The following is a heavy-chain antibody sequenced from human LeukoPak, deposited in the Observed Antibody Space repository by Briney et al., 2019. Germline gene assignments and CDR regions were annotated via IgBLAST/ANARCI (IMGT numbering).Heavy chain of an antibody. V-gene: IGHV3-48*01. CDR1: GFTFSGYS. Sequence: GGSLRLSCVVSGFTFSGYSMNWVRQAPGKGLEWISYISGSGNTIFYTDSMKGRFTVSRDNAKNSLYLQMDSLRGGDTAVYYCTRGRPGHYYDYWGQGTLVTVSS. J-gene: IGHJ4*02. CDR2: ISGSGNTI. CDR3: TRGRPGHYYDY.